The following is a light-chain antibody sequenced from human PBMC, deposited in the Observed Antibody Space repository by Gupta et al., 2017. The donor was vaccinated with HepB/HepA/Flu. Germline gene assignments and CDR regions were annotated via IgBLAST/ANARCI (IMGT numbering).Light chain of an antibody. V-gene: IGKV3-15*01. CDR3: QQYNNWPRT. J-gene: IGKJ1*01. CDR1: QSVSSN. Sequence: IVLRQSPATLSVSPGERATLSGRASQSVSSNLAWYQQNPGQAPRPLIYGASNRATGIPTRFSGSGSGTEFTLTIGSLQSEDFAVYYCQQYNNWPRTFGQGTKGEVK. CDR2: GAS.